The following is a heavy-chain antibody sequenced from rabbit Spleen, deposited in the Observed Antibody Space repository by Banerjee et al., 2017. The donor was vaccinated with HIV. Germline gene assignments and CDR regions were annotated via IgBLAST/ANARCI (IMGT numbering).Heavy chain of an antibody. CDR3: ARGYYSYDYAGGAYAIRGMDL. CDR1: GVSFSDKDV. V-gene: IGHV1S45*01. CDR2: INTVTGKS. Sequence: EQLEESGGGLVKPEGSLTLTCKASGVSFSDKDVMCWVRQAPGKGLEWIACINTVTGKSVYASWAKGRFTMSRTSSTTMTLQMTSLTAADTATYFCARGYYSYDYAGGAYAIRGMDLWGPGTLVTVS. J-gene: IGHJ6*01. D-gene: IGHD6-1*01.